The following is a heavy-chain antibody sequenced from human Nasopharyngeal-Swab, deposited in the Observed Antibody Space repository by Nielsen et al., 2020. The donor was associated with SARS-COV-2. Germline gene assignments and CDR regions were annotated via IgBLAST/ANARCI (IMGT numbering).Heavy chain of an antibody. CDR1: GYTFSSYG. CDR3: ARRELELRGYYYYYMDV. D-gene: IGHD1-7*01. V-gene: IGHV1-18*01. Sequence: ASGKVSCKASGYTFSSYGISWGRQAPGNRLEGMGWTSAYNGNTNYAQKLQGRVTMTTDTSTSTAYMELRSLRSDDTAVYYCARRELELRGYYYYYMDVWGKGTTVTVSS. CDR2: TSAYNGNT. J-gene: IGHJ6*03.